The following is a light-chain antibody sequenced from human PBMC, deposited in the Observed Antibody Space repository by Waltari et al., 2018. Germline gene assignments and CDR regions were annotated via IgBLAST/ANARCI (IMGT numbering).Light chain of an antibody. V-gene: IGLV3-1*01. Sequence: SYELTQPPSVSVSPGQTASISCSGYRLGEKFATWYQQKPGQSPVLVIYQDTKRPSGIPERFSGSNSGNTATLTISGTQALDEADYYCQTWDTSNEAIFGPGTKVTVL. CDR2: QDT. J-gene: IGLJ1*01. CDR1: RLGEKF. CDR3: QTWDTSNEAI.